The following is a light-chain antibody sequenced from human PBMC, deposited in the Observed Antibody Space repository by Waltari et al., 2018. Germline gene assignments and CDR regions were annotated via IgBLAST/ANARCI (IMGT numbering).Light chain of an antibody. V-gene: IGLV8-61*01. J-gene: IGLJ2*01. CDR2: NTN. CDR3: LLSMSSAIWV. CDR1: SGSVSTSNY. Sequence: TVVNQEPSLSVSPGGTITLTCGLSSGSVSTSNYPSWYQQTPGQAPRTLIYNTNTRPSGVPDRLSGSILGNKAALTITGAQADDESDYYCLLSMSSAIWVFGGGTRLTVL.